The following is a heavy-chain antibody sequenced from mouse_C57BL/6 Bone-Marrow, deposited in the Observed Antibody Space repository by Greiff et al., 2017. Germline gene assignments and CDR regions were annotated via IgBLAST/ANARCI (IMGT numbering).Heavy chain of an antibody. J-gene: IGHJ3*01. V-gene: IGHV5-16*01. Sequence: EVQLVESEGGLVQPGSSMKLSCTASGFTFSDYYMAWVRQVPEKGLEWVANINYDGSSTYYLDSLKSRFIISRDNAKNILYLQMSSLKSEDTATYYCARDDGYPCAYWGQGTLVTVSA. CDR2: INYDGSST. CDR3: ARDDGYPCAY. CDR1: GFTFSDYY. D-gene: IGHD2-3*01.